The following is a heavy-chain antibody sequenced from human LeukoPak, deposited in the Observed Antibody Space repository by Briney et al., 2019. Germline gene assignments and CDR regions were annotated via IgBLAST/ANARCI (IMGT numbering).Heavy chain of an antibody. D-gene: IGHD3-9*01. CDR3: VRGGGYYDILTGYPPMRFDP. CDR2: IYYSGST. Sequence: SETLSLTCTVSGGSISSYYWSWIRQPPGKGLEWIGYIYYSGSTNYNPSLKGRVTISVDTSKNQFSLKLSSVTAADTAVYYCVRGGGYYDILTGYPPMRFDPWGQGTLVTVSS. J-gene: IGHJ5*02. CDR1: GGSISSYY. V-gene: IGHV4-59*01.